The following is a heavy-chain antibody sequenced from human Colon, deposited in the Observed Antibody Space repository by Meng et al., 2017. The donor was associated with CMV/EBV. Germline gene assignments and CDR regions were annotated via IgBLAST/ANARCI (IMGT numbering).Heavy chain of an antibody. CDR2: ISSSGATI. Sequence: GGSLRLSCAASGFTLRTYEMHWVRQSPGKGLEWLSYISSSGATIYYADSVKRRFNISRDDAEYSLYLEMNSLTDEDTVIYYCARDPDPTEHGSSWFGNWFDPWGQGTLVTVSS. V-gene: IGHV3-48*03. CDR1: GFTLRTYE. D-gene: IGHD6-13*01. J-gene: IGHJ5*02. CDR3: ARDPDPTEHGSSWFGNWFDP.